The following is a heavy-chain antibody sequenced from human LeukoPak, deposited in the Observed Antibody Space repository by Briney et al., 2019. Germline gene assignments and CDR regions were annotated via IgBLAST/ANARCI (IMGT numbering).Heavy chain of an antibody. V-gene: IGHV3-33*08. D-gene: IGHD6-13*01. CDR3: WAAFISSWYVQDY. CDR2: IWYDGSKN. J-gene: IGHJ4*02. Sequence: GGSLRLSCTASGFTFSSYALTWVRQAPGKGLEWVAVIWYDGSKNSSADSVKGRFTISRDNSKNTLYLQMNSPRAEDTAVYYCWAAFISSWYVQDYWGQGTLVTVSS. CDR1: GFTFSSYA.